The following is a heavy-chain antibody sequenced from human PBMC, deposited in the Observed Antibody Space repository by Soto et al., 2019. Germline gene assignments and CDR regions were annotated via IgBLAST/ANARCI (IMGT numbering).Heavy chain of an antibody. CDR1: GFTFSTYS. J-gene: IGHJ5*02. CDR2: ISSSSSYI. CDR3: ARVEHLPTQGFDP. V-gene: IGHV3-21*01. Sequence: GGSLRLSCAASGFTFSTYSMNWVRQAPGKGLKWVSSISSSSSYIYYADSVKGRFTISRDNAKNSLYLQMNSLRAEDTALYYCARVEHLPTQGFDPWGQGTLVTVSS.